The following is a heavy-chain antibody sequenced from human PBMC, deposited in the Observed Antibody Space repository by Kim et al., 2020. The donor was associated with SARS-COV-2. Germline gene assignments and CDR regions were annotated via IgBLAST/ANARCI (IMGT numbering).Heavy chain of an antibody. CDR1: GYTFTSYA. CDR2: INAGNGNT. V-gene: IGHV1-3*01. CDR3: AREGPPYGDLDY. D-gene: IGHD4-17*01. J-gene: IGHJ4*02. Sequence: ASVKVSCKASGYTFTSYAMHWVRQAPGQRLEWMGWINAGNGNTKYSQKFQGRVTITRDTSASTAYMELSSLRSEDTAVYYCAREGPPYGDLDYWGQGTLVTVSS.